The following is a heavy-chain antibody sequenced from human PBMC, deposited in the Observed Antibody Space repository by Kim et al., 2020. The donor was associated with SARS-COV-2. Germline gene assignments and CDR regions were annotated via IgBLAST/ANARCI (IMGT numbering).Heavy chain of an antibody. D-gene: IGHD6-19*01. CDR1: GFSFSTFA. CDR3: AKDLAPHYSSGRFYYYG. CDR2: ISYDGSKT. Sequence: GGSLRLSCAASGFSFSTFAMYWVRQAPGTGLEWVAVISYDGSKTYYADSVKGRFTISRDNSKSALSLQMNSLRAEDTALYYCAKDLAPHYSSGRFYYYG. V-gene: IGHV3-30*18. J-gene: IGHJ6*01.